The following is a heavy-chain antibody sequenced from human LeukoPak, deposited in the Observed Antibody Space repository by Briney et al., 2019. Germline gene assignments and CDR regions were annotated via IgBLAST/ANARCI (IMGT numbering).Heavy chain of an antibody. J-gene: IGHJ4*02. CDR3: ARYSGLLLWIDY. D-gene: IGHD3-10*01. Sequence: PSETLSLTCTVSGDSISSAYYWSWIRQPPGKGLEWIGTIYHSGTTHRNPSLRSRDTISVDTSKNQFSLRLSSVTAADTAVYYCARYSGLLLWIDYWGQGTLVTVSS. V-gene: IGHV4-38-2*02. CDR2: IYHSGTT. CDR1: GDSISSAYY.